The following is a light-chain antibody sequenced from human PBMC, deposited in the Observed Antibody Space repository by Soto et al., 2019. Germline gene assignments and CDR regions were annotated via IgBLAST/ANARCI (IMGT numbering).Light chain of an antibody. Sequence: ERVMTQSPATLSVSPGERATLYCRASQGISNNLAWYQQKPGQVPRLLIYDTSTRARHVPARFSGSGSEIEFTLTISGLQSEDSAVYYCQQYNRWPLAFGRGTRVEIK. V-gene: IGKV3-15*01. J-gene: IGKJ1*01. CDR3: QQYNRWPLA. CDR1: QGISNN. CDR2: DTS.